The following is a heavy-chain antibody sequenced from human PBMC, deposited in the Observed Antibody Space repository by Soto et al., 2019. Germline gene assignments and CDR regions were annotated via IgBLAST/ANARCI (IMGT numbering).Heavy chain of an antibody. V-gene: IGHV1-69*13. D-gene: IGHD2-8*01. Sequence: VASVKVSCKASGGTFSSYAISWVRQAPGQGLEWMGGIIPIFGTANYAQKFQGRVTITADESTSTAYMELSSLRSEDTAVYYCARASNNLLYFDYWGQGTLVTVSS. J-gene: IGHJ4*02. CDR3: ARASNNLLYFDY. CDR1: GGTFSSYA. CDR2: IIPIFGTA.